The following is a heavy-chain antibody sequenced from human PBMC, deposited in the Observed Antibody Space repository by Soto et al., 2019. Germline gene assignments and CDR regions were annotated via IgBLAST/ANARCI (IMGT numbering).Heavy chain of an antibody. CDR1: GGSFSNFG. J-gene: IGHJ4*02. CDR2: IVPVFGRP. CDR3: AREGSGYNF. Sequence: SVKVSCKASGGSFSNFGISWVRQAPGQGLEWMGGIVPVFGRPNYAQRFRGRLTITADKSTSTGYMELISLRSDDTAVYYCAREGSGYNFWGQGTQVTVSS. D-gene: IGHD5-12*01. V-gene: IGHV1-69*06.